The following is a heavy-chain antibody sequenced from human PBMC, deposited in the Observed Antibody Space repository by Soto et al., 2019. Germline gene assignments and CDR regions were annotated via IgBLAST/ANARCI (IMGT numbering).Heavy chain of an antibody. D-gene: IGHD4-4*01. CDR3: ARPLWRDDYNWGYFDL. CDR1: GFTFSNYA. J-gene: IGHJ2*01. Sequence: VPLVESGGGVVQPGRSLRLSCAASGFTFSNYAMHWVRQAPGKGLEWVAVISYDGSNKYYADSVKGRFTISRDSSKNTLYLQMNSLRTEDTAVYYCARPLWRDDYNWGYFDLWGRGTLVTVSS. V-gene: IGHV3-30-3*01. CDR2: ISYDGSNK.